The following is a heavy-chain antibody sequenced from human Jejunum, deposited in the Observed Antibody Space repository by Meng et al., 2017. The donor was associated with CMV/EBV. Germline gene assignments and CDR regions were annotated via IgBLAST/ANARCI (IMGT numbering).Heavy chain of an antibody. CDR2: INPNSAGT. Sequence: TDYYIQWVRQVPGHGLEWMGWINPNSAGTTYSEQFQGRVTMTRDTSISTADMELSSLTSDDTAIYYCARSRAYVPVYGCGWGFDHWGQGVLVTVSS. CDR1: TDYY. J-gene: IGHJ4*02. CDR3: ARSRAYVPVYGCGWGFDH. V-gene: IGHV1-2*02. D-gene: IGHD6-19*01.